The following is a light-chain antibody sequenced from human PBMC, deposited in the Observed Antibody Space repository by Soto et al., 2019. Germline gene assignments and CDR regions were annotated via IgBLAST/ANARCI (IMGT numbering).Light chain of an antibody. J-gene: IGKJ1*01. CDR1: QNVNYN. V-gene: IGKV3-15*01. CDR2: DAS. Sequence: IVMTQSPATLSVSPGERATLSCRASQNVNYNLAWYQQKPGQAPSLLIHDASIRATAIPARFSGSGSGKEFTLTISSLQSEDFAVYCCQQYNNWPRTFGQGTKVEIK. CDR3: QQYNNWPRT.